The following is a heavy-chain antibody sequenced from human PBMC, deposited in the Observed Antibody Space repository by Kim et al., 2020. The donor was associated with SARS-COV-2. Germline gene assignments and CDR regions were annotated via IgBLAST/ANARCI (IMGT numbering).Heavy chain of an antibody. V-gene: IGHV3-15*01. CDR1: GFTFSNAW. Sequence: GGSLRLSCAASGFTFSNAWMSWVRQAPGKGLEWVGRIKSKTDGGTTDYAAPVKGRFTISRDDSKNTLYLQMNSLKTEDTAVYYCTTDVSPYSSSWSDYYYYGMDVWGQGTTVTVSS. CDR2: IKSKTDGGTT. J-gene: IGHJ6*02. CDR3: TTDVSPYSSSWSDYYYYGMDV. D-gene: IGHD6-13*01.